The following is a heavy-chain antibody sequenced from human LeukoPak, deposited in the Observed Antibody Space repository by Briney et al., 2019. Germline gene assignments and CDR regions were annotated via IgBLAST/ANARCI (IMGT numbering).Heavy chain of an antibody. Sequence: PGGSLRLSCAASGFTFSSYGMHWVRQAPGKGLEWVAVISYDGSNKYYADSVKGRFTISRDNSKNTLYLQMNSLRAEDTAVYYCAKAGGYSYGYSVVDYWGQGTLVTVSS. V-gene: IGHV3-30*18. CDR3: AKAGGYSYGYSVVDY. CDR1: GFTFSSYG. J-gene: IGHJ4*02. D-gene: IGHD5-18*01. CDR2: ISYDGSNK.